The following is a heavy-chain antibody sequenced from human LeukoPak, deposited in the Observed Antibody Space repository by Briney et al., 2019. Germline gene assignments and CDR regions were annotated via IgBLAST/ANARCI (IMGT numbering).Heavy chain of an antibody. J-gene: IGHJ4*02. CDR3: TRSYSGVLAHFDY. CDR1: GFTVSSNF. CDR2: IYSGGST. Sequence: GGSLRLSCAASGFTVSSNFMSWVRQPPGRGLEWVSFIYSGGSTSYTDSVKGRFTISRDTSKNTLYLQMNSLRVEDTAVYYCTRSYSGVLAHFDYWGQGTLVTVCS. V-gene: IGHV3-66*01. D-gene: IGHD5-12*01.